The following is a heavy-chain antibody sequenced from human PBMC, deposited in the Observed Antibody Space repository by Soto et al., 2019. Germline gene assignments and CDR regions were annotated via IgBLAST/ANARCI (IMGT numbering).Heavy chain of an antibody. CDR3: TRGSWNDEADAFDI. Sequence: GASVKVSCKASGYTFTRYHINWVRQAPGQGLEWMGWINTYDANTEYAQNLQGRVTMTTDTSASTAYMEMRNLRSDDTAIYYCTRGSWNDEADAFDIWGQGTMVTV. D-gene: IGHD1-1*01. CDR1: GYTFTRYH. CDR2: INTYDANT. J-gene: IGHJ3*02. V-gene: IGHV1-18*01.